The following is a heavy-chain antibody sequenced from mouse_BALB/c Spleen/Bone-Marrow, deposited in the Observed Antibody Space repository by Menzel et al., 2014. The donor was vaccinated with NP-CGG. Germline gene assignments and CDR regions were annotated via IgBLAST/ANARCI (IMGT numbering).Heavy chain of an antibody. V-gene: IGHV5-12-2*01. CDR1: GFTFSSYT. J-gene: IGHJ1*01. CDR3: ARNGLRRDWYFDV. CDR2: ISNGGGTT. D-gene: IGHD2-2*01. Sequence: EVKLVESGGGLVQPGGSLKLSCAVSGFTFSSYTMSWVRQIPEKRLEWVAYISNGGGTTYYPDTLRGRFTISRDNTKNTLYLQMSSLKSEDTAMYYCARNGLRRDWYFDVWGAGTTVTVSS.